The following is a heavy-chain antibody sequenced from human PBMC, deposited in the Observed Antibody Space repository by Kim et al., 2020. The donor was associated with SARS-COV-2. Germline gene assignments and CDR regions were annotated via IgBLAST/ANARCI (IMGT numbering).Heavy chain of an antibody. CDR3: AKDPGIRSSWQRSRAYYFDY. J-gene: IGHJ4*02. Sequence: GGSLRLSCAASGFTFSSYAMSWVRQAPGKGLEWVSAISGSGGSTYYADSVKGRFTISRDNSKNTLYLQMNSLRAEDTAVYYCAKDPGIRSSWQRSRAYYFDYWGQGTLVTVSS. CDR2: ISGSGGST. D-gene: IGHD6-13*01. CDR1: GFTFSSYA. V-gene: IGHV3-23*01.